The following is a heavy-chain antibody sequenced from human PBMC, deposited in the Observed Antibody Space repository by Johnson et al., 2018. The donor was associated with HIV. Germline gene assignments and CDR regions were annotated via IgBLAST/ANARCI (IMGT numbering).Heavy chain of an antibody. CDR3: AKASSGWYTAFDI. J-gene: IGHJ3*02. CDR2: IKSKTDGGTT. CDR1: GFTFSNAW. V-gene: IGHV3-15*01. D-gene: IGHD6-19*01. Sequence: VQLVESGGGVVQPGGSLRLSCAASGFTFSNAWMSWVRQAPGKGLEWVGRIKSKTDGGTTDYTAPVKGRFSISRDDSKNTLYLQRNSLRAEDTAVYYCAKASSGWYTAFDIWGQGTMVTVSS.